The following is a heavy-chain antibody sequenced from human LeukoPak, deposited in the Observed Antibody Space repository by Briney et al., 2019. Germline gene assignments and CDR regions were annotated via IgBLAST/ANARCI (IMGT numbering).Heavy chain of an antibody. CDR1: GYTFTSYC. V-gene: IGHV1-18*01. CDR2: ISAYNGNT. CDR3: ARNHYYDSSGQPYYFDY. J-gene: IGHJ4*02. D-gene: IGHD3-22*01. Sequence: APVKVSCKASGYTFTSYCISWVRQAPGQGLEWMGWISAYNGNTNYAQKLQGRVTMTTDTSTSTAYMELRSLRSDDTAVYYCARNHYYDSSGQPYYFDYWGQGTLVTVSS.